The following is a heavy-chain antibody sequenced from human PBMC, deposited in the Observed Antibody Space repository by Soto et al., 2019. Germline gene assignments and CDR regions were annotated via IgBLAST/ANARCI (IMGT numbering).Heavy chain of an antibody. CDR1: GFTFSSYG. V-gene: IGHV3-30*18. D-gene: IGHD2-2*01. J-gene: IGHJ6*02. CDR2: ISYDGSNK. Sequence: QAPLVESGGGVVQPGRSLRLSCAASGFTFSSYGMHWVRQAPGKGLEWVAVISYDGSNKYYADSVKGRFTISRDNSKNTLYQQMNSLRAEDTAVYYCAKDVSSTRFAHYYYGMDVWGQGTTVTVSS. CDR3: AKDVSSTRFAHYYYGMDV.